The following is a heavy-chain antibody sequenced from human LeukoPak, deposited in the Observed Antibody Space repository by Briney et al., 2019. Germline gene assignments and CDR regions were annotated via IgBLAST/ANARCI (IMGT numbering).Heavy chain of an antibody. J-gene: IGHJ1*01. Sequence: SETLSLTCTVSGGSIKNYYWSWIRQPAGKGLEWIGRISTAGSTNYNPSLKSRVTMSVDTSKNQFSLKLDSVTAADTAVYYCASDYCSSTSCYFSGSFQHWGQGTLVTVSS. D-gene: IGHD2-2*01. CDR1: GGSIKNYY. V-gene: IGHV4-4*07. CDR3: ASDYCSSTSCYFSGSFQH. CDR2: ISTAGST.